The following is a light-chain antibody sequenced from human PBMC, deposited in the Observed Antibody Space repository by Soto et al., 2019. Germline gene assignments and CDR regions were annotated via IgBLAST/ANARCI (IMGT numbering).Light chain of an antibody. V-gene: IGLV2-14*03. CDR1: NSDIGGYNY. CDR3: SSYTSSGTPYV. J-gene: IGLJ1*01. CDR2: DVS. Sequence: QSALTQPASVSGSPGQSITISCTGTNSDIGGYNYVSWYQHHPGKAPKLMIYDVSNRPSGVSNRFSGSKSANTASLTISGLQAEDEADYYCSSYTSSGTPYVFATGTKVTVL.